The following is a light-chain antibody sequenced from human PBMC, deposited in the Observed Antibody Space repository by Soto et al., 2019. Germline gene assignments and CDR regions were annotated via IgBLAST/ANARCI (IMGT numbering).Light chain of an antibody. Sequence: EIVLTQSPGTLSLSPGERATLSCRASQSVSISFLAWYQQKPGQAPRLLIYGASSRATGIPDRFSGSGSGXXXXXTXXXLXPXDFAVYYCQQYGSSPRTFGQGTKLEIK. CDR1: QSVSISF. CDR2: GAS. V-gene: IGKV3-20*01. CDR3: QQYGSSPRT. J-gene: IGKJ2*01.